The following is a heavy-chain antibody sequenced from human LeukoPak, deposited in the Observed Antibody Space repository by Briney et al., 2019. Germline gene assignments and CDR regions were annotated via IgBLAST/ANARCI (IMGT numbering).Heavy chain of an antibody. CDR3: ARVFHYYDSSGCFDY. CDR2: IYYSGST. J-gene: IGHJ4*02. D-gene: IGHD3-22*01. V-gene: IGHV4-59*11. Sequence: SETLSLTCTVSGGSISSHYWSWIRQSPGKGLEWIGYIYYSGSTNYNPSLKSRVTISVDTSKNQFSLKLSSVTAADTAVYYCARVFHYYDSSGCFDYWGQGTLVTVSS. CDR1: GGSISSHY.